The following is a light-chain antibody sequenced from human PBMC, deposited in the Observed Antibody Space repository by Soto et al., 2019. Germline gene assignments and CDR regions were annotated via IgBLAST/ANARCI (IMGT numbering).Light chain of an antibody. Sequence: EIVLTQSPGTLSLSPGERGTLSCRASQSVSSSYLAWYQQKPGQAPRLLIYGVSTGATGIPDRFSGGGSGTEFTLTISSLQPDDFATYYCQQYNSYSWTFGQGNKVDIK. CDR2: GVS. CDR3: QQYNSYSWT. J-gene: IGKJ1*01. V-gene: IGKV3-20*01. CDR1: QSVSSSY.